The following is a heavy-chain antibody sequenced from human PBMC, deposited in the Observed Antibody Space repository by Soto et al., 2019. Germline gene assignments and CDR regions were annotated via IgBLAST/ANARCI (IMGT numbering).Heavy chain of an antibody. CDR2: INAGNGNT. D-gene: IGHD3-10*02. V-gene: IGHV1-3*01. J-gene: IGHJ5*02. Sequence: QVQFMQSGAEVKKPGASVKVSCKASGYTFNSHAIHWVRQAPGQRPEWLGWINAGNGNTYYSEKFAGRVTFTRDTAATTVNMELTSLTSEDRAIYYCGRDQSGIGYYVDWFDPWGQGTLVTVSS. CDR3: GRDQSGIGYYVDWFDP. CDR1: GYTFNSHA.